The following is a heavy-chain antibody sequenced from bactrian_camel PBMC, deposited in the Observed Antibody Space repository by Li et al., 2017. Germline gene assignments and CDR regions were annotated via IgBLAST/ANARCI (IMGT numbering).Heavy chain of an antibody. Sequence: HVQLVESGGGSVQAGESLRLSCAGSAYSFSRYWAWFRQAPGKKREGIAAYDRYGGTNYDDSVRGRFTISRDNAENKVYLQMDSLKPEDTALYYCAIGFFRWGDNRGQGTQVTVS. CDR2: YDRYGGT. V-gene: IGHV3S53*01. CDR3: AIGFFRWGDN. D-gene: IGHD5*01. CDR1: AYSFSRY. J-gene: IGHJ4*01.